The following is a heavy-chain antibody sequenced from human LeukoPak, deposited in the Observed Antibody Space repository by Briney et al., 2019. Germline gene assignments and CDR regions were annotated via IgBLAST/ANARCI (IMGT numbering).Heavy chain of an antibody. J-gene: IGHJ4*02. Sequence: PSETLSLTCAVSGGSINSLYWSWIRQPPGKGLEWIGFIQNIGRTIYHPSLDSRVTMSVDSSKNQFSLKLRSVTAADTAVYFCARGQRSNNAYPYFDSWGQGTPVTVSS. V-gene: IGHV4-59*11. CDR1: GGSINSLY. CDR2: IQNIGRT. D-gene: IGHD3-16*01. CDR3: ARGQRSNNAYPYFDS.